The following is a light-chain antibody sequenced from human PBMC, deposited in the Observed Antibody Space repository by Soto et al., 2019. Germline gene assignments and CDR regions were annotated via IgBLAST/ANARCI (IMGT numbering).Light chain of an antibody. CDR3: TEWDDSLPVL. CDR1: SSNIGSNT. J-gene: IGLJ2*01. V-gene: IGLV1-44*01. Sequence: QSVLTQPPSASGTPGQRVTISCSGGSSNIGSNTVNWYQQLPGTAPKLLIYSNSQRPSGVPDRFSGSKSGTSASLAISGLHSEDEADYYCTEWDDSLPVLFGGGTKLPVL. CDR2: SNS.